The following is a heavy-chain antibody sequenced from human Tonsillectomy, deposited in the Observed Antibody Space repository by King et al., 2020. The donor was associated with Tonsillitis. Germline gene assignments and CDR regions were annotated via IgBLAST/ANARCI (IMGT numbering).Heavy chain of an antibody. V-gene: IGHV5-10-1*03. CDR3: ARSGDAFDI. Sequence: VQLVESGAEVKKPGESLRISCKGSGYRFTNYWITWVRQMPGKGLQWMGRIDPSDSYTEHSPSFRGHVTISVEKAINTAYLQWSSLKASDTAMYYCARSGDAFDIWGQGTMVTVSS. J-gene: IGHJ3*02. D-gene: IGHD1-26*01. CDR2: IDPSDSYT. CDR1: GYRFTNYW.